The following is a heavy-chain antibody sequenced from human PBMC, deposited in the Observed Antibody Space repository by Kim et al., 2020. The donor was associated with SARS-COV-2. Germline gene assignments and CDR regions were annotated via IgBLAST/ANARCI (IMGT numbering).Heavy chain of an antibody. J-gene: IGHJ4*02. V-gene: IGHV3-11*01. Sequence: GGSLRLSCIASGFPFSDFYMTWIRQAPGKGLEWVSYITTEAETIYYADSVKDRFTVSRDNAKNSLYLQMKSLRAEDTAVYYCSRGDTFGGYYFDLWGRGTLVTVSS. CDR1: GFPFSDFY. CDR3: SRGDTFGGYYFDL. D-gene: IGHD3-22*01. CDR2: ITTEAETI.